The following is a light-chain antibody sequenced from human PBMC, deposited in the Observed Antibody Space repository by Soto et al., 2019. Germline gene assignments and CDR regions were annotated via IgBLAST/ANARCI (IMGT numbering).Light chain of an antibody. CDR1: SSNIGAGYD. CDR3: QSYDSSLSGWV. J-gene: IGLJ3*02. Sequence: QSVLTQPPSESGAPGQRVTISCTGSSSNIGAGYDVHWYQQLPGTAPKLLIYDHSNRPSGVPDRFSGSKSGTSASLAITGLQAEDEADYYCQSYDSSLSGWVFGGGTKLTVL. V-gene: IGLV1-40*01. CDR2: DHS.